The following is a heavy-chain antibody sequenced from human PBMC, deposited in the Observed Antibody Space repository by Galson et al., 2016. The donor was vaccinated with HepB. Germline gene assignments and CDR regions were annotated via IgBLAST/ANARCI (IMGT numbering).Heavy chain of an antibody. CDR3: ARVTDSRSWYDDL. Sequence: ETLSLTCTVSGGSIRSSAYYWGWNRQSPGRGLEWIGSLYYTGSTYYNPSLKSRVTISIDTSKNQFSLKVNSVTAADTAVYFCARVTDSRSWYDDLWGQGTLVTVSS. V-gene: IGHV4-39*07. CDR2: LYYTGST. CDR1: GGSIRSSAYY. J-gene: IGHJ5*02. D-gene: IGHD6-13*01.